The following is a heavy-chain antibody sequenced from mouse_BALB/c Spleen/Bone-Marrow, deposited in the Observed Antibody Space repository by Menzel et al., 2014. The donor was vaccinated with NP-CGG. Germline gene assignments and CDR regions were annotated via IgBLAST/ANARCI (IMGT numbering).Heavy chain of an antibody. CDR1: GFTFNYYY. CDR3: ARDGEYRYDWFAY. D-gene: IGHD2-14*01. J-gene: IGHJ3*01. CDR2: ISDGGDYT. Sequence: VHVKQSGGGLVKPGGSLKLSCTASGFTFNYYYMYWVRQTPERRLEWVATISDGGDYTYYLDSVKGRFTISRDNAKNNLYLQMSSLKSEDTAMYYCARDGEYRYDWFAYWGQGTLVTVSA. V-gene: IGHV5-4*02.